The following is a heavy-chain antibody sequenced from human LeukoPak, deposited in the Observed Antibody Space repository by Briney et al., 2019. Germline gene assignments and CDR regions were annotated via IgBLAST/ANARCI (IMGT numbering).Heavy chain of an antibody. Sequence: SETLFLTCTVSGGSISSYYWSWIRQPPGKGLEWIGYIYYSGSTNYNPSLKSRVTISVDTSKNQFSLKLSSVTAADTAVYYCASNSGSYYPYYYYYYMDVWGKGTTATVSS. CDR3: ASNSGSYYPYYYYYYMDV. CDR2: IYYSGST. D-gene: IGHD1-26*01. J-gene: IGHJ6*03. V-gene: IGHV4-59*08. CDR1: GGSISSYY.